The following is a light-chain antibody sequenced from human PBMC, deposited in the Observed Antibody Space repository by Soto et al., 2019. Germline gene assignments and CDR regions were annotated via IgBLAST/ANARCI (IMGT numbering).Light chain of an antibody. CDR3: QQYKSYST. V-gene: IGKV1-5*03. CDR1: QNINKW. CDR2: EAS. J-gene: IGKJ1*01. Sequence: DIQMTQSPSTLSASVGDRVTITCRASQNINKWLAWYQQKPGKAPKLLIYEASTLEGGVPSRFSGSGSGTEFTITISSLQPDDFATYWCQQYKSYSTFGQGTKMDIK.